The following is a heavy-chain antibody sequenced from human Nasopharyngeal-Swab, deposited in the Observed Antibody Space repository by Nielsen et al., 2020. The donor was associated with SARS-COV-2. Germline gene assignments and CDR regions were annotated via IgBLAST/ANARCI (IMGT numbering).Heavy chain of an antibody. D-gene: IGHD6-19*01. CDR3: ARDWMIAVAGYYYYYGMDV. CDR2: IYTSGST. Sequence: SETLSLTCTVSGGSISSGSYYWSWIRQPAGKGLEWIGRIYTSGSTNYNPSLKSGVTISVDTSKNQFSLKLSSVTAADTAVYYCARDWMIAVAGYYYYYGMDVWGQGTTVTVSS. J-gene: IGHJ6*02. CDR1: GGSISSGSYY. V-gene: IGHV4-61*02.